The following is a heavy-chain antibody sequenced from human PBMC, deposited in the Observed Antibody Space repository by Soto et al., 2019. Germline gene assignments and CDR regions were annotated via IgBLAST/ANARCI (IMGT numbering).Heavy chain of an antibody. CDR3: AAKQGYCSGGSCFSYDY. CDR1: GGSVSSYIYH. CDR2: LYYGGST. Sequence: QLQLQESGPGLVKPSETLSLTCTVSGGSVSSYIYHWGWIRQPPEKGLEWIGSLYYGGSTYYNPSLMTRLTRSVDTSKNHFSLKLSYVNAADTAVYYCAAKQGYCSGGSCFSYDYWGQGPLVTVSS. J-gene: IGHJ4*02. D-gene: IGHD2-15*01. V-gene: IGHV4-39*02.